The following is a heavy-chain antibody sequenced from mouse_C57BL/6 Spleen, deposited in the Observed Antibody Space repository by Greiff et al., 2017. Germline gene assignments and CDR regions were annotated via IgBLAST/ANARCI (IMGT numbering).Heavy chain of an antibody. CDR3: ARILFITYGV. D-gene: IGHD1-1*01. J-gene: IGHJ1*03. CDR1: GYTFTDYN. Sequence: EVQLVESGPELVKPGASVKMSCKASGYTFTDYNMHWVKQSHGKSLEWIGYINPNNGGTSYNQKFKGKATLTVNKSSSTAYMELRSLTSEDSAVYYCARILFITYGVWGTGTTVTVSS. V-gene: IGHV1-22*01. CDR2: INPNNGGT.